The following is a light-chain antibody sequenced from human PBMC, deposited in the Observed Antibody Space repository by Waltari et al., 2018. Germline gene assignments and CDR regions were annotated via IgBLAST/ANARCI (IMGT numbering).Light chain of an antibody. V-gene: IGKV3-20*01. CDR2: GAS. CDR1: QTVRTTY. Sequence: EIVLTQPPDTLSLSPSERATLSCRASQTVRTTYLAWYQQKPGQAPTLLIYGASSRATGIPDRFSGSGSGTDFSLTISRLEPEDFAVYYCQKYDISPLTFGGGTKVEIK. J-gene: IGKJ4*01. CDR3: QKYDISPLT.